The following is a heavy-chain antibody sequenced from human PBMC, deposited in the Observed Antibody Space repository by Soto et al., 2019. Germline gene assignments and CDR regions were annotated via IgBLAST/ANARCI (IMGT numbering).Heavy chain of an antibody. J-gene: IGHJ4*02. CDR1: GGSFSGYY. CDR3: ARIDGSGWFFDS. CDR2: INHSGST. Sequence: QVQLQQWGAGLLKPSETLSLTCAVYGGSFSGYYWSWMRQPPGKGLEWIGEINHSGSTNYNPSLKSRVAISVDPSKNHFSLRFRSGTAADAAVYYCARIDGSGWFFDSWGQGTLVTVSS. V-gene: IGHV4-34*01. D-gene: IGHD6-19*01.